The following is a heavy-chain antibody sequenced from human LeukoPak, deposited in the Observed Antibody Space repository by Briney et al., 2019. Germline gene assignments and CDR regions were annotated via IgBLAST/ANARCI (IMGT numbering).Heavy chain of an antibody. J-gene: IGHJ6*02. CDR3: ARRANGMDV. CDR2: IYYSGST. Sequence: SETLSLTCTVSGGSISSSSYYWGWIRQPPGKGLEWIGSIYYSGSTYYNPSLKSRVTISVDTSKNQFSLKLSSVTAADTAVYYCARRANGMDVWGQGTTVTVS. V-gene: IGHV4-39*01. CDR1: GGSISSSSYY.